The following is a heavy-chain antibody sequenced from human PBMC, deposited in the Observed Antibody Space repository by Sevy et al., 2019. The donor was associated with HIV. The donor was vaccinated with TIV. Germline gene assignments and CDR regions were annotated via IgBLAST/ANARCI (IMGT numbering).Heavy chain of an antibody. D-gene: IGHD1-26*01. J-gene: IGHJ3*01. CDR2: IGSHGNT. CDR3: VRDGWDGSQYPDVFNV. Sequence: ASVKVSCQASGFTFFTYGVSWVRQAPGQGLEWMGWIGSHGNTKYAQNVQGRVTVTADKSTNTAYLEMRRLTYDDTAMYYCVRDGWDGSQYPDVFNVWGQGPMVTVSS. CDR1: GFTFFTYG. V-gene: IGHV1-18*04.